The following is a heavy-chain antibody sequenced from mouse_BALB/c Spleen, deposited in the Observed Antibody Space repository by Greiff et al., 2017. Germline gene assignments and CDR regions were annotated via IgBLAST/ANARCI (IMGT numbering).Heavy chain of an antibody. Sequence: EVMLVESGGGLVQPGGSLRLSCATSGFTFSDFYMEWVRQTPDKRLEWVATISSGGSYTYYPDSVKGRFTISRDNAKNTLYLQMSSLKSEDTAMYYCARHETTVVATDRYFDYWGQGTTLTVSS. CDR1: GFTFSDFY. CDR2: ISSGGSYT. V-gene: IGHV5-6*03. CDR3: ARHETTVVATDRYFDY. D-gene: IGHD1-1*01. J-gene: IGHJ2*01.